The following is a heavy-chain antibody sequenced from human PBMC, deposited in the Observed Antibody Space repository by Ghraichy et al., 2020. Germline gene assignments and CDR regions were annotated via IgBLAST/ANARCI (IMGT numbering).Heavy chain of an antibody. CDR2: IYSGGST. Sequence: GESLNISCAASGFTVSSNYMSWVRQAPGKGLEWVSVIYSGGSTYYADSVKGRFTISRDNSKNTLYLQMNSLRAEDTAVYYCARAIGTYSNYPYYFDYWGQGTLVTVSS. D-gene: IGHD4-11*01. CDR1: GFTVSSNY. V-gene: IGHV3-53*01. J-gene: IGHJ4*02. CDR3: ARAIGTYSNYPYYFDY.